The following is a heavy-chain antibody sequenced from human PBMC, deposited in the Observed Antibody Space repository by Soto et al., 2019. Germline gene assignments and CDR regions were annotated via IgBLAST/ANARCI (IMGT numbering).Heavy chain of an antibody. D-gene: IGHD3-3*01. CDR2: INPNSGAT. CDR3: ARGGGTILAPLP. CDR1: GYTFTGYF. J-gene: IGHJ5*02. V-gene: IGHV1-2*02. Sequence: QVQLVQSGAEVKKPGASVKVSCKASGYTFTGYFIHWVRQAPGQGLEWMGWINPNSGATKYAQKFQGRVTLSRDTSIRTAYMELTGLRSDDTAVYYCARGGGTILAPLPWGQGTQVTVSS.